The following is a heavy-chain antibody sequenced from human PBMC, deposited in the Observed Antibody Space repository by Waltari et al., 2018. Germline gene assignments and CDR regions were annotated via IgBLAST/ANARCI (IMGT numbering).Heavy chain of an antibody. CDR3: ARDFMVYPYYFDY. J-gene: IGHJ4*02. CDR2: ISSSSSYI. CDR1: GSTFSSYS. Sequence: EVQLVESGGGLVKPGGSLRLSCAASGSTFSSYSMNWVRQAPGKGLEWVSSISSSSSYIYYADSVKGRFTISRDNAKNSLYLQMNSLRAEDTAVYYCARDFMVYPYYFDYWGQGTLVTVSS. V-gene: IGHV3-21*01. D-gene: IGHD3-10*01.